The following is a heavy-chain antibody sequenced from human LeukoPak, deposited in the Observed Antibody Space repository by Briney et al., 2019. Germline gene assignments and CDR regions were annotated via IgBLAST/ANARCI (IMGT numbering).Heavy chain of an antibody. CDR3: ARGLGYMDV. Sequence: SETLSLTCVVYDGSLSGYYWSWIRQPPGKGLEWIGEVNRSGSTCYNPSLKSRITISVDTSKNQFSLKLSSVTAADTAVYYCARGLGYMDVWGRGTTITVSS. CDR1: DGSLSGYY. V-gene: IGHV4-34*01. J-gene: IGHJ6*03. CDR2: VNRSGST.